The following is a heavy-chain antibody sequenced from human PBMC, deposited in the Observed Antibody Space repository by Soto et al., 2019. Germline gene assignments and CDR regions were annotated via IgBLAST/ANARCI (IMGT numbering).Heavy chain of an antibody. Sequence: EVQLVQSGAKVKKPGESLKISCKGSGYSFTSYWIGWVRQMPGKGLEWMGIIYPGDSDTRYSPSFQGQVTISADKSFSTANLQWSSLKASDTAMYYCARTAAAGKYYYGVDVWGQGTTVTVSS. D-gene: IGHD6-13*01. V-gene: IGHV5-51*01. CDR3: ARTAAAGKYYYGVDV. CDR2: IYPGDSDT. CDR1: GYSFTSYW. J-gene: IGHJ6*02.